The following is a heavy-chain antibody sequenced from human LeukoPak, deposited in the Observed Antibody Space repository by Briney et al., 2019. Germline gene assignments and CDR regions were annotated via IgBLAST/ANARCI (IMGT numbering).Heavy chain of an antibody. D-gene: IGHD5-18*01. Sequence: PGGSLRLSCAASGFTFSSYAMSWVRQAPGKGLEWVSTISGSGGSTYYADSVKGRFTISRDNSKNTLYLQMNSLRAEDTAVYHCAKDGPYSYDSYYYYGMDVWGQGTTVTVSS. J-gene: IGHJ6*02. CDR2: ISGSGGST. V-gene: IGHV3-23*01. CDR1: GFTFSSYA. CDR3: AKDGPYSYDSYYYYGMDV.